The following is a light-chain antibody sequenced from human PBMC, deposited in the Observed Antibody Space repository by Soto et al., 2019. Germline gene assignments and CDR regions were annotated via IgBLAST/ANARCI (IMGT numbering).Light chain of an antibody. V-gene: IGLV2-14*01. CDR1: SSDVGDYNY. CDR3: RSYTGSNTWV. J-gene: IGLJ3*02. CDR2: EVS. Sequence: QSALTQPASVSGSPGQSITVSCTGTSSDVGDYNYVSWYQQHPGKAPKLMIYEVSNRPSGVSNRFSGSKSGNTASLTISGLQAEDEADYYCRSYTGSNTWVFGGGTQVTVL.